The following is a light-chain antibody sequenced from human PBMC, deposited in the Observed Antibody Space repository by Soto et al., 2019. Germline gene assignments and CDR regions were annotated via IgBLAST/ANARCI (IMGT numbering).Light chain of an antibody. CDR1: QSVSSSY. Sequence: ENVLTQSPGTLSLSPGERATLSCRASQSVSSSYLAWYQQKPGQPPSLLIFDASNRATGIPDRFSGSGSGTDFTLTISSLETEDFAVYYCQQYGSSTPSWTFGQGTKVEIK. CDR3: QQYGSSTPSWT. V-gene: IGKV3-20*01. CDR2: DAS. J-gene: IGKJ1*01.